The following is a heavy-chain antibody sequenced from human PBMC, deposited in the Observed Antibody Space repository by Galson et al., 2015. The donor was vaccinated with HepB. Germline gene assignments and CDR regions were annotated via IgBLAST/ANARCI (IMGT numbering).Heavy chain of an antibody. J-gene: IGHJ5*02. D-gene: IGHD2-15*01. Sequence: SLRLSCAASGFTMSSYGMHWVRQAPGKGLEWVAVISYDGTYKFYANSVKGRFTISRDNSKHTLYLQMSSLRTEDTAVYYCAKDVVVVPAASRWFDPWGQGTLVTVSS. CDR2: ISYDGTYK. CDR3: AKDVVVVPAASRWFDP. V-gene: IGHV3-30*18. CDR1: GFTMSSYG.